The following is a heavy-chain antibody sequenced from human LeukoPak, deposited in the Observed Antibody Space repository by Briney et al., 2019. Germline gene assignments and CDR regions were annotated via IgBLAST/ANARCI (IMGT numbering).Heavy chain of an antibody. D-gene: IGHD1-1*01. J-gene: IGHJ4*02. V-gene: IGHV3-48*01. CDR2: IGYSGSPI. CDR3: AREYDSRARFDS. Sequence: PGGSLRLSCAGSGDSFISHTMIWVRQAPGKGLEWISYIGYSGSPIYYADSAKGRFGISRDDAKTSLYLHMNSLRAEDTAFYYCAREYDSRARFDSWGQGILVTVSS. CDR1: GDSFISHT.